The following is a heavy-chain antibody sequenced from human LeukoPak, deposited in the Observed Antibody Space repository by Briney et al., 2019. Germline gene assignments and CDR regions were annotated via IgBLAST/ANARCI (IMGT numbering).Heavy chain of an antibody. CDR2: FYHSGST. CDR1: GGSISSYY. CDR3: ARLNGVYSSGWYRGFEGNFDY. D-gene: IGHD6-19*01. Sequence: SETLSLTCTVSGGSISSYYWSWIRQPPGKGLEWIGYFYHSGSTNYNPSLKSRVTISVDTSKNQFSLKLSSVTAADTAVYYCARLNGVYSSGWYRGFEGNFDYWGQGTLVTVSS. J-gene: IGHJ4*02. V-gene: IGHV4-59*12.